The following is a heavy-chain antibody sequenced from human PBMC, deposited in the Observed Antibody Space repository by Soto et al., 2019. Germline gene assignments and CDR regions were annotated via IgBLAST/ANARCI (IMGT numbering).Heavy chain of an antibody. CDR2: IYSTDNT. J-gene: IGHJ4*02. V-gene: IGHV3-66*01. D-gene: IGHD4-17*01. CDR3: ARNVPVTTLGY. CDR1: GVTVSNNY. Sequence: EVKLVESGGGLVQPGGSPRLSCAASGVTVSNNYMTWVRQAPGKGLELVSSIYSTDNTFYADSVKGRFTISRDNSKNTLYLQMNSLRVEDTAVYYCARNVPVTTLGYWGQGTLVTVSS.